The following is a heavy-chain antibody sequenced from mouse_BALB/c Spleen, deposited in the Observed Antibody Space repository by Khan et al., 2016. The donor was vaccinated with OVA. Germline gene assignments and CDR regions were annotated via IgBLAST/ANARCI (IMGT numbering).Heavy chain of an antibody. CDR1: GFSLSRYN. J-gene: IGHJ4*01. D-gene: IGHD2-14*01. CDR2: IWGGGGT. V-gene: IGHV2-6-4*01. Sequence: QVQLKQSGPGLVAPSQSLSITCTVSGFSLSRYNIHWVRQPPEKGLEWLGMIWGGGGTDYNSTLKSRLSISKDNSKSQVFLKMNSLKTDDTAMYYCARAYYRYDGYYAMDYWGQGTSVTVSS. CDR3: ARAYYRYDGYYAMDY.